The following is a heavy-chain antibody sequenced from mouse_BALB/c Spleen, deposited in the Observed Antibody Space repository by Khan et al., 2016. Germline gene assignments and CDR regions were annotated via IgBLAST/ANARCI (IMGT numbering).Heavy chain of an antibody. Sequence: QVRLQQSGADLVRPGTSVKVSCKASGYAFTNVLIDWIKQRPGQGLDWIGVINPGSGSTNYNEKFKGKATLTADKSSSTAYMQLSSLTSDDSAVYFCASQYGSSYVGFAYWGQGTLVTVS. D-gene: IGHD1-1*01. J-gene: IGHJ3*01. CDR3: ASQYGSSYVGFAY. CDR2: INPGSGST. V-gene: IGHV1-54*01. CDR1: GYAFTNVL.